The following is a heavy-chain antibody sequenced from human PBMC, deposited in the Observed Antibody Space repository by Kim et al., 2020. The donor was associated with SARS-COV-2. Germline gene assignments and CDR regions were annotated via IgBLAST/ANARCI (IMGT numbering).Heavy chain of an antibody. V-gene: IGHV3-30*02. J-gene: IGHJ4*02. CDR3: AKGPWYYESSGYYYDY. D-gene: IGHD3-22*01. Sequence: AVKGRFTIARDNAKNTLYLQMNSRGAEDTAVYYCAKGPWYYESSGYYYDYWGQGTLVTVSS.